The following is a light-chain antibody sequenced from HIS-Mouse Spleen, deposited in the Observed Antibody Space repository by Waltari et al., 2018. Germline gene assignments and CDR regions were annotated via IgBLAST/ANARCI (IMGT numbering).Light chain of an antibody. CDR1: SCDVGIYHL. V-gene: IGLV2-23*01. J-gene: IGLJ3*02. CDR3: CSYAGSSTWV. CDR2: EGS. Sequence: QSALTQPASVSGSPGQSITISCPRTSCDVGIYHLCSWYQQHPGKAPKLMIYEGSTRPSGVSNRFSGSKSGKTASLTISGLQAEDEADYYCCSYAGSSTWVFGGGTKLTVL.